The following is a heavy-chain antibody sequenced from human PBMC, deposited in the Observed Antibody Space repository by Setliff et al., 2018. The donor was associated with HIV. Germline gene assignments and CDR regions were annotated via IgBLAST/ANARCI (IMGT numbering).Heavy chain of an antibody. CDR1: GFTFSTYP. CDR2: LSRGGDNT. D-gene: IGHD3-22*01. Sequence: LRLSCAASGFTFSTYPMNWARQAPGKRPEYVAALSRGGDNTKYADSVKGRFIISRDTSKNTLYLQMSSLRPDDTAIYYCVKPYTGYYYDGSVYDDFWGQGTLVTVSS. J-gene: IGHJ4*02. V-gene: IGHV3-64D*09. CDR3: VKPYTGYYYDGSVYDDF.